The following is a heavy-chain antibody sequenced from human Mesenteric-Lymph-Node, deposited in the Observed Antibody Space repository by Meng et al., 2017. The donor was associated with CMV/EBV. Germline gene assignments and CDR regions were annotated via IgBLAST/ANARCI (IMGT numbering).Heavy chain of an antibody. D-gene: IGHD2-2*01. Sequence: GYTFTSYGISWVRQAPGQGLEWLGWISAYNGNTNYAQKLQGRVTMTTDTSTSTAYMELRSLRSDDTAVYYCARDLGVVPAASRGWFDPWGQGTLVPSPQ. J-gene: IGHJ5*02. CDR1: GYTFTSYG. CDR3: ARDLGVVPAASRGWFDP. V-gene: IGHV1-18*01. CDR2: ISAYNGNT.